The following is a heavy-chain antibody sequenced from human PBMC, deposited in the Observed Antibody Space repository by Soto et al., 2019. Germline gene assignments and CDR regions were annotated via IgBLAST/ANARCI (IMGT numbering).Heavy chain of an antibody. J-gene: IGHJ4*02. Sequence: ASVKVSCKASGYTFTGYYMHWVRQAPGQGLEWMGWINPNSGGTNYAQEFQGRVTMTRDTSLTTAYMELSRLRSDDSAVYYCASAQISHYDSSDYSTKKYYFDNWGQGTLVTVSS. CDR3: ASAQISHYDSSDYSTKKYYFDN. D-gene: IGHD3-22*01. CDR1: GYTFTGYY. CDR2: INPNSGGT. V-gene: IGHV1-2*02.